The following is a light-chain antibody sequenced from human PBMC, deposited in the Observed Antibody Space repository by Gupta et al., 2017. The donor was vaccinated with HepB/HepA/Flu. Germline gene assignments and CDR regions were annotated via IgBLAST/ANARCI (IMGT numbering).Light chain of an antibody. J-gene: IGLJ2*01. V-gene: IGLV2-8*01. CDR2: EVT. CDR3: AAYAGSTKL. CDR1: RSDIGAYNF. Sequence: QSALTQPPSASGSPGQSVTISCTGTRSDIGAYNFVSWYQQYPGKVPKLIIYEVTQRPSGGPDRFSGSKSGTTAALTIAGRQTEDEDDYYCAAYAGSTKLFGGGTKLTVL.